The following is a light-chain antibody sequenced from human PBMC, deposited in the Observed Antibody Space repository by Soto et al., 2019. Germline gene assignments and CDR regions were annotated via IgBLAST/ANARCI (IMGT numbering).Light chain of an antibody. CDR3: QLYYSFSSWT. V-gene: IGKV1-8*01. CDR2: DAS. Sequence: AIRMTQSPSSLSASTGDRVTITCPASQGISSYLAWYQQKPGKAPNLLIYDASTFQSGVPSRFSGSGSGKHFTITINCLQSEDIANYYCQLYYSFSSWTFGPQTKVEIK. J-gene: IGKJ1*01. CDR1: QGISSY.